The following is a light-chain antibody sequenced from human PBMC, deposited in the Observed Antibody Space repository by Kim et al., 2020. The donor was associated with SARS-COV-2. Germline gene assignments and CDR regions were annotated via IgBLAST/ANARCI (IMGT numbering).Light chain of an antibody. Sequence: SSELTQDPAVSVALGQTVRITCQGDSLRSYYATRYQQKPGQAPILLIYGKNNRPSGIPDRFSGSSSGNTASLTITGTQAGDEADYYCNSRDTNDIVLFGGGTKLTVL. CDR3: NSRDTNDIVL. CDR2: GKN. J-gene: IGLJ2*01. CDR1: SLRSYY. V-gene: IGLV3-19*01.